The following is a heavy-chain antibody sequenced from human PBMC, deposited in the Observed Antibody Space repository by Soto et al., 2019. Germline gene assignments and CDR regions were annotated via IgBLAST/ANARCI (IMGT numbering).Heavy chain of an antibody. V-gene: IGHV4-38-2*01. CDR3: TRGAGAPWVRFDS. D-gene: IGHD3-22*01. J-gene: IGHJ4*02. CDR2: ISYSAKT. Sequence: SETLSLTCVVSGYSITGGFYLGWVRQSPGKGLEWIGSISYSAKTFYNPSLASRLSIAVDTSMNQFSLRLTSVTAADTALYYCTRGAGAPWVRFDSWGQGTLVTVSS. CDR1: GYSITGGFY.